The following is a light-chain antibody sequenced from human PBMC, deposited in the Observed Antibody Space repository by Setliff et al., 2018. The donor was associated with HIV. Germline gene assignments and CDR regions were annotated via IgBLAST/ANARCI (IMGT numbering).Light chain of an antibody. V-gene: IGLV2-14*01. J-gene: IGLJ3*02. CDR2: EVR. CDR3: SSYTTSSTWV. CDR1: SSDVATYNY. Sequence: QSALAQPASVSGSPGQSITISCIGTSSDVATYNYVSWHQQHPGKAPKLIIYEVRNRPSSVSNRFSGSKSGITASLTISGLQAEDEAEYYCSSYTTSSTWVFGGGTKVTV.